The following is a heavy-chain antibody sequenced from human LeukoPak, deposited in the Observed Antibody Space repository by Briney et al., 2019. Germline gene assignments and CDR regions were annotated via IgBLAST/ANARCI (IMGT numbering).Heavy chain of an antibody. CDR3: ARGGIVVVPAAIQANYFDY. CDR2: IYHSGST. J-gene: IGHJ4*02. V-gene: IGHV4-30-2*01. Sequence: SQTLSLTCTVSGGSISSGGYYWSWIQQPPGKGLEWIGYIYHSGSTYYNPSLKSRVTISVDRSKNQFSLKLSSVTAADTAVYYCARGGIVVVPAAIQANYFDYWGQGTLDTVSS. D-gene: IGHD2-2*02. CDR1: GGSISSGGYY.